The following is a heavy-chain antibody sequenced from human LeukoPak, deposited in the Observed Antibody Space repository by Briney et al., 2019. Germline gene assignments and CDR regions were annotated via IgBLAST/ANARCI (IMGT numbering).Heavy chain of an antibody. Sequence: SETLSLTCTVSGGSISSSSSYWGWIRQPPGKGLEWIGSIYYSGSTYYNPSLKSRVTISVDTSKNQFSLKLSSVTAADTAVYYCARAKVVATTFDYWGQGTLVTVSS. CDR2: IYYSGST. V-gene: IGHV4-39*07. J-gene: IGHJ4*02. D-gene: IGHD5-12*01. CDR1: GGSISSSSSY. CDR3: ARAKVVATTFDY.